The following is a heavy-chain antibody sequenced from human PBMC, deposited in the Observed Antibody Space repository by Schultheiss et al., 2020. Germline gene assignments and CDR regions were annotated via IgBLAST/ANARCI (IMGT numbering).Heavy chain of an antibody. V-gene: IGHV1-3*01. J-gene: IGHJ5*02. CDR1: GYTITSYA. D-gene: IGHD1-7*01. CDR2: IDAGKDNA. CDR3: ARDKTSDWNYVWWFDP. Sequence: ASVKVSRKASGYTITSYAIHWVRQAPGQSLEWMVRIDAGKDNAYYSQKLQGRVTITRDTSASTAYMELSSLRSEDTAVYYCARDKTSDWNYVWWFDPWGQGTLVTVSS.